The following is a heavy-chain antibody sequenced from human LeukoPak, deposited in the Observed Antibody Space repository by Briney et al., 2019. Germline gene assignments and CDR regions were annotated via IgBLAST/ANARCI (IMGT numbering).Heavy chain of an antibody. Sequence: SETLSLTCTVSGGSISSYYWSWIRQPAGKGLEWIGRIYTSGSTNYNPSLKSRVTISVDTSKNQFSLKLSSVTAADTAVYYCARGPSITTHLSFDYWGQGTLVTVSS. V-gene: IGHV4-4*07. J-gene: IGHJ4*02. D-gene: IGHD3-10*01. CDR3: ARGPSITTHLSFDY. CDR1: GGSISSYY. CDR2: IYTSGST.